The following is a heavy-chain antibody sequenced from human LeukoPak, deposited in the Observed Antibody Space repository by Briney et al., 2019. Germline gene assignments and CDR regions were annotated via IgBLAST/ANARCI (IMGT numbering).Heavy chain of an antibody. D-gene: IGHD4-17*01. CDR2: INHSGST. V-gene: IGHV4-34*01. CDR1: GGSFSGYY. J-gene: IGHJ4*02. Sequence: SETLSPTCAVYGGSFSGYYWSWIRQPSGKGLEWIGEINHSGSTNYNPSLKSRVTISVDTSKNQFSLKLSSVTAADTAVYYCARVPPSDGDYLDYWGQGTLVTVSS. CDR3: ARVPPSDGDYLDY.